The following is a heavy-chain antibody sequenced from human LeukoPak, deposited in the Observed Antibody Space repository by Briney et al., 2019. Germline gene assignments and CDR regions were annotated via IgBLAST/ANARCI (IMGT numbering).Heavy chain of an antibody. Sequence: PSETLSLTCAVYGGSFSGYYWSWIRQPPGKGLEWIGEINHSGSTNYNPSLKSRVTISVDTSKNQFSLNLRSVTAADTAVYYCARAQDSSVSFRLWGQGTLVTVSS. J-gene: IGHJ4*02. V-gene: IGHV4-34*01. D-gene: IGHD3-22*01. CDR3: ARAQDSSVSFRL. CDR2: INHSGST. CDR1: GGSFSGYY.